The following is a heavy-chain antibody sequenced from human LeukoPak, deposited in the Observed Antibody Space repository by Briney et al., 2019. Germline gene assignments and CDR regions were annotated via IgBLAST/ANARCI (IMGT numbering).Heavy chain of an antibody. CDR1: GFTFDDYA. J-gene: IGHJ4*02. CDR3: AKRGGDGSGYYYDY. D-gene: IGHD3-22*01. Sequence: GGSLRLSCSASGFTFDDYAMHWVRQAPGKGLEWVSGISWNSGCIGYADSVKGRFTISRDNAKNSLYLQMNSLRAEDTALYYCAKRGGDGSGYYYDYWGQGTLVTVSS. CDR2: ISWNSGCI. V-gene: IGHV3-9*01.